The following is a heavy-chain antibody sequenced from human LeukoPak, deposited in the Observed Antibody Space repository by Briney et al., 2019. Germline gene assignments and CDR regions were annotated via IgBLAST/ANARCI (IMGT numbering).Heavy chain of an antibody. Sequence: SGGSLRLSCAASGFTFSSYAMSWVRQAPGKGLEWVSAISGSGGSTYYADSVKGRFTISRDNSKNTLYLQMNSLRAEDTAVYYCAKDLTRIAAAGATNWFDPWGQGTLVTVSS. D-gene: IGHD6-13*01. CDR1: GFTFSSYA. CDR2: ISGSGGST. CDR3: AKDLTRIAAAGATNWFDP. J-gene: IGHJ5*02. V-gene: IGHV3-23*01.